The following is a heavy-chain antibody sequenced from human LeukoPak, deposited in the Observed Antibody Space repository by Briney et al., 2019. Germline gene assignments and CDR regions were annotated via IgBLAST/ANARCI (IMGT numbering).Heavy chain of an antibody. CDR1: GGSISSSSYY. V-gene: IGHV4-39*01. CDR3: ARRTYDFWSGYSDY. J-gene: IGHJ4*02. D-gene: IGHD3-3*01. Sequence: SETLSLTCTVSGGSISSSSYYWGWLRQPPRKGLEWIGSIYYSGSTYYNPPLKSRVTISVDTSKNQFSLKLSSVTAADTAVYYCARRTYDFWSGYSDYWGQGTLVTVSS. CDR2: IYYSGST.